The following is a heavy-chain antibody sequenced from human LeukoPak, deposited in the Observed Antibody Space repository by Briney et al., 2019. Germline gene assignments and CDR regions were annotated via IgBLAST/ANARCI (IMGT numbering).Heavy chain of an antibody. Sequence: ASVKVSCKASGYTFTSYYMHWVRQAPGQGLEWMGIINPSGGSTSYAQKFQGRVTMTRATSTSTVYMEPSSLRSEDTAVYYCARDSRNNYYDSSCFDYWGQGTLVTVSS. V-gene: IGHV1-46*01. CDR3: ARDSRNNYYDSSCFDY. J-gene: IGHJ4*02. CDR1: GYTFTSYY. D-gene: IGHD3-22*01. CDR2: INPSGGST.